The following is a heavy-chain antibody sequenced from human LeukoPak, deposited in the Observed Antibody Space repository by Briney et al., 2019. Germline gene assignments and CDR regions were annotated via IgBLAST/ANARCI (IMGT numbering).Heavy chain of an antibody. CDR3: ARDLGEGPAAEVEDAFDI. CDR1: GFTFSRYW. J-gene: IGHJ3*02. Sequence: PGGSLRLSCAASGFTFSRYWMHWVRQAPGKGLVWVSRINSDGSSTSYADSVKGRFTISRDNAKNTLYLQMNSLRAEDTAVYYCARDLGEGPAAEVEDAFDIWGQGTMVTVSS. V-gene: IGHV3-74*01. CDR2: INSDGSST. D-gene: IGHD2-2*01.